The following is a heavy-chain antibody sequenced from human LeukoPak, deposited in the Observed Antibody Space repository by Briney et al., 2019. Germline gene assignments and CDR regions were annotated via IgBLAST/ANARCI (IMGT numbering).Heavy chain of an antibody. CDR2: IYYSGSP. CDR3: AREGYCSGGSCYSGIDY. D-gene: IGHD2-15*01. J-gene: IGHJ4*02. Sequence: SETLSLTCTVSGGSISSGDYYWSWIRQPPGKGLEWIGYIYYSGSPYYNPSLKSRVTISVDTSKNQFSLKLSSVTAADTAVYYCAREGYCSGGSCYSGIDYWGQGTLVTVSS. V-gene: IGHV4-30-4*01. CDR1: GGSISSGDYY.